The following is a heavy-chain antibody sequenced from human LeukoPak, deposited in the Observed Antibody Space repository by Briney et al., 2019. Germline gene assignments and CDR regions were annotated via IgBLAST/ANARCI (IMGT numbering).Heavy chain of an antibody. CDR2: IYPGDFDT. D-gene: IGHD3-16*01. CDR3: ARSANQGGVWV. V-gene: IGHV5-51*01. CDR1: EYDFTNYW. Sequence: GESLKISCKVSEYDFTNYWIGWVRQMPGKGLEWMGIIYPGDFDTRYSPSFQGQVTISADKSISTAYLQWSSLKASDTAMYYCARSANQGGVWVWGQGTLVTVSS. J-gene: IGHJ4*02.